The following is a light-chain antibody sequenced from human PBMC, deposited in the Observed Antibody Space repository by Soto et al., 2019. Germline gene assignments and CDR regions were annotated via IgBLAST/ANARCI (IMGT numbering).Light chain of an antibody. CDR2: GAS. V-gene: IGKV3-20*01. J-gene: IGKJ3*01. CDR3: QQYGSSPPGFT. CDR1: QSVSSTY. Sequence: EIVLTQSPGTLSLFLGERATLSCRASQSVSSTYFAWYRQKPGQSPSLLIYGASNRATGVPDRFSGSGSGTDFTLTISRLEPEDFAVYYWQQYGSSPPGFTFGPGTTVEMK.